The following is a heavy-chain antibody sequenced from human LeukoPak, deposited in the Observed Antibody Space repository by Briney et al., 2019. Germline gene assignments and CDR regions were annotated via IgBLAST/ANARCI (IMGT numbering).Heavy chain of an antibody. CDR1: GGTFSSYA. D-gene: IGHD3-10*01. Sequence: SVKVSCKASGGTFSSYAISWVRQAPGQGLEWMGGIIPIFGTANYAQKFQGRVTITADESTSTAYMELSSLRSEDTAVYYCASTGYRSGSYYPYWGQGTLVTVSS. J-gene: IGHJ4*02. CDR3: ASTGYRSGSYYPY. CDR2: IIPIFGTA. V-gene: IGHV1-69*13.